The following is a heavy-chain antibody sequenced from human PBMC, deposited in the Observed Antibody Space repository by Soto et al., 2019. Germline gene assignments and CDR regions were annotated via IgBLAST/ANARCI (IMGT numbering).Heavy chain of an antibody. CDR1: GYTFTSYG. Sequence: QVHLVQSGAEVKKPGASVKVSCKGSGYTFTSYGITWVRQAPGQGLKWMGGISAQNGNTDYAQKLQGRVTVTRDTSTSTAYMELRSLRSDDTAVYYCARGRYGDYWGQGALVTVSS. CDR3: ARGRYGDY. CDR2: ISAQNGNT. J-gene: IGHJ4*02. V-gene: IGHV1-18*01. D-gene: IGHD1-1*01.